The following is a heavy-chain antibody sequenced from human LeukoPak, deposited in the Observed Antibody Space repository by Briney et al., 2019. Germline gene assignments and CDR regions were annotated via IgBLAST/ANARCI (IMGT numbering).Heavy chain of an antibody. Sequence: PGGSLRLSCAASGFTFSSYSMNWVRQAPGKGLEGVSFISSSSSTIYYVGSVEGRFTISRDNAKNSLYLQMNSLRAEDTAVYYCARDRGGSSSAIDFWGQGTLVTVSS. CDR1: GFTFSSYS. V-gene: IGHV3-48*04. D-gene: IGHD1-26*01. CDR2: ISSSSSTI. CDR3: ARDRGGSSSAIDF. J-gene: IGHJ4*02.